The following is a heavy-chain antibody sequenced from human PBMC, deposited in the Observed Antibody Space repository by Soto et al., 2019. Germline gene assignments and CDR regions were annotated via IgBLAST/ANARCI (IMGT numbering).Heavy chain of an antibody. Sequence: EVQLLESGGGLVQPGGSLRLSCAASGFTFSSYAMSWVRQAPGKGLEWVSAISGSGGSTYYADSVKGRFTISRDNSKNTLYLQMNSLRADDTAVYYCAKDRYCSSTSCSEYWFDPWGQGTLVTVSS. V-gene: IGHV3-23*01. CDR1: GFTFSSYA. D-gene: IGHD2-2*01. CDR2: ISGSGGST. J-gene: IGHJ5*02. CDR3: AKDRYCSSTSCSEYWFDP.